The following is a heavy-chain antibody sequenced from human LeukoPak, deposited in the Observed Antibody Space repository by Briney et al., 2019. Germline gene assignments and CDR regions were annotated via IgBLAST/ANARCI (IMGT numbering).Heavy chain of an antibody. CDR3: ARVRTMATFFDY. V-gene: IGHV3-30-3*01. J-gene: IGHJ4*02. CDR2: ISYDGSNK. Sequence: GGSLRLSCAASGFTFSSYAMHWVRQAPGKGLEWVAVISYDGSNKYYADSVKGRFTISRDNSKNALYLQMNSLRAEDTAVYYCARVRTMATFFDYWGQGTLVTVSS. CDR1: GFTFSSYA. D-gene: IGHD3-10*01.